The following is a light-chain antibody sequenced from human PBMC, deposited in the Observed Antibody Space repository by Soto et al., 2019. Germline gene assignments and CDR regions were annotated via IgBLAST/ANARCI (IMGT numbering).Light chain of an antibody. CDR2: DDN. CDR3: AAWDNSLSGRV. CDR1: SSNIGVNY. V-gene: IGLV1-47*02. Sequence: QLVLTQPPSASGTPGQRVTISCSGSSSNIGVNYVYWYQQLPGTAPKLLVFDDNQRPSGVPDRFSDSKSGTSASLAISGLRSEDEADYYCAAWDNSLSGRVFGGGTKLTVL. J-gene: IGLJ3*02.